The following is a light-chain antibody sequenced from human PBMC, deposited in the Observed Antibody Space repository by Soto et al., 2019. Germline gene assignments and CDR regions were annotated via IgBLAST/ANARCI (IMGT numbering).Light chain of an antibody. CDR3: AAWDDSLSGPV. V-gene: IGLV1-47*01. CDR2: RNN. CDR1: SSNIGNNY. J-gene: IGLJ2*01. Sequence: QSVLTQPPSASGTPGQRITISCSGSSSNIGNNYGYWYQQPPGTAPKLLIYRNNQRPSGVPDRFSGSKSGTSASLAISGLRSEDEADYYCAAWDDSLSGPVFGGGTKVTVL.